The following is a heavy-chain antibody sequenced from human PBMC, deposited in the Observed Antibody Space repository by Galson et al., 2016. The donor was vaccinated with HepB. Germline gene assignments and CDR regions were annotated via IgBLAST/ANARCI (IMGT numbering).Heavy chain of an antibody. CDR3: ARDEGFYNGMDV. V-gene: IGHV1-18*01. J-gene: IGHJ6*02. Sequence: SVKVSYKASGYTFRSNGISWVRQAPGQGLEWMGWISANSGDTQYSQKVQGRVTLTTEASTTTAHLELRSLRSDDTAVYYCARDEGFYNGMDVWGQGTTVTVAS. D-gene: IGHD2-2*02. CDR2: ISANSGDT. CDR1: GYTFRSNG.